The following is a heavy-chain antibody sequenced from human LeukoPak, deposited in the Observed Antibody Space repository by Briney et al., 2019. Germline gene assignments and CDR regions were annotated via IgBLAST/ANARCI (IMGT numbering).Heavy chain of an antibody. CDR3: ARLFSSGYSRRFDP. CDR1: GGSISSYY. Sequence: SETLSLTCTVSGGSISSYYWSWIRQPPGKGLEWIGYIYYSGSTNYNPSLKSRVTISVDTSKNQFSLKLSSVTVADTAVYYCARLFSSGYSRRFDPWGQGTLVTVSS. J-gene: IGHJ5*02. D-gene: IGHD3-22*01. V-gene: IGHV4-59*08. CDR2: IYYSGST.